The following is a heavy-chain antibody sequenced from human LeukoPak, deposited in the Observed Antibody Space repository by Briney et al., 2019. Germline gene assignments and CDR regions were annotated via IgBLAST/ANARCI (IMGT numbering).Heavy chain of an antibody. CDR3: AKDRGY. V-gene: IGHV3-23*01. CDR1: DFTFSTYN. D-gene: IGHD3-10*01. CDR2: IRGSGGGT. Sequence: GGSLRLSCAASDFTFSTYNMIWVRQAPGKGLEWVSTIRGSGGGTYYADSVKGRFTISRDNSKNTLYLQMNNLRAEDTAVYYCAKDRGYWGQGTLVTVSS. J-gene: IGHJ4*02.